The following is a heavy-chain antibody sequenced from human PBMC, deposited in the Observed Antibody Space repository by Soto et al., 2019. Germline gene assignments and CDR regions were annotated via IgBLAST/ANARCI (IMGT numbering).Heavy chain of an antibody. Sequence: EVQLVESGGGLVQPGGSLRLSCAASGFTVSSNYMSWVRQAPGKGLEWVSVIYSGGSTYYADSVKGRFTISRHNSKNTRYLQMNSLRAEDTAVYYCARATYYYGSGSYPDAFDIWGQGTMVTVSS. D-gene: IGHD3-10*01. CDR2: IYSGGST. CDR3: ARATYYYGSGSYPDAFDI. J-gene: IGHJ3*02. CDR1: GFTVSSNY. V-gene: IGHV3-53*04.